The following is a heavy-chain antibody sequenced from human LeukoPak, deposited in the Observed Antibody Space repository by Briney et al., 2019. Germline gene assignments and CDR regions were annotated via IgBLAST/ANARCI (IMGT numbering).Heavy chain of an antibody. D-gene: IGHD6-19*01. V-gene: IGHV4-39*01. CDR3: ARHDIIAVAFSY. Sequence: TLSLPHTVCGRFLSRRSSYWGSIPQPPGKGLEWSGSISYSGSTYYNPSLKSRVTISVDTSKNQFSLTLSSVTAADTAVYYCARHDIIAVAFSYWGQGTLVTVSS. J-gene: IGHJ4*02. CDR1: GRFLSRRSSY. CDR2: ISYSGST.